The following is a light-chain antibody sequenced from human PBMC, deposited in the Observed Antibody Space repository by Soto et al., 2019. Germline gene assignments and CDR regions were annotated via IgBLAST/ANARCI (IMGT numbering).Light chain of an antibody. Sequence: EIALTQSPATLSLSPGERATLSCRASQSVNSYLAWYQQKPGQAPRLLIYDASNRAPGIPARFSGSGSGTDFTLTISSLEPEDFAVYYCQQRSGWPPSITFGQGTRLEIK. CDR2: DAS. J-gene: IGKJ5*01. CDR1: QSVNSY. V-gene: IGKV3-11*01. CDR3: QQRSGWPPSIT.